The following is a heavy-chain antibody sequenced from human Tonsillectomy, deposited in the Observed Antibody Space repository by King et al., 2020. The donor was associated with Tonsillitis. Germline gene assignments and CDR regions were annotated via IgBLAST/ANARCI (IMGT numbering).Heavy chain of an antibody. D-gene: IGHD3-22*01. V-gene: IGHV3-66*01. CDR2: IYSGGST. CDR1: GFTVSTKY. CDR3: SRERDTSGYWLCY. J-gene: IGHJ4*02. Sequence: VQLVESGGGLVQPGGSLRLSCAASGFTVSTKYMSWVRQAPGKGLEWVSVIYSGGSTYYADAVKGRFTISRDNTKNTLYLQMNSLRAEDTAVYYCSRERDTSGYWLCYWGQGTLGPVSS.